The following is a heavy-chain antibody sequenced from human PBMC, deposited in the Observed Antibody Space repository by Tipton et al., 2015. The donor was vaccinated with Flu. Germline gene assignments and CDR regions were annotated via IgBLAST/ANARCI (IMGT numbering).Heavy chain of an antibody. D-gene: IGHD3-22*01. CDR1: GESVSSYY. V-gene: IGHV4-4*07. CDR3: AREGGMDRSEWDDAFDI. Sequence: GLVKPSETLSLTCTVSGESVSSYYWSWIRQPAGKGLEWIGRIYATGSTNCNPSLKSRVTMSLDTSKNQFSLKMSTVTAADTAMYYCAREGGMDRSEWDDAFDIWGQGTMVTVSS. CDR2: IYATGST. J-gene: IGHJ3*02.